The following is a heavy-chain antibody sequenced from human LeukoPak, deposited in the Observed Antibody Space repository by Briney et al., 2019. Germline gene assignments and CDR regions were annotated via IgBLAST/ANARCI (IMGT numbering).Heavy chain of an antibody. J-gene: IGHJ3*02. D-gene: IGHD3-22*01. V-gene: IGHV4-39*07. Sequence: SETLSLTFTVSGGSISSSSYYWGWIRQPPGKGLEWIGSIYYSGSTYYNPSLKSRVTISVDTSKNQFSLKLSSVTAADTAVYYCARDPGYYDSSDAFDIWGQGTMVTVSS. CDR2: IYYSGST. CDR3: ARDPGYYDSSDAFDI. CDR1: GGSISSSSYY.